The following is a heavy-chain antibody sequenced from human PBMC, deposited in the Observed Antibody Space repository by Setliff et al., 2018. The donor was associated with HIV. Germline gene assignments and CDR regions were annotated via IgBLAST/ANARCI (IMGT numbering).Heavy chain of an antibody. V-gene: IGHV3-53*01. J-gene: IGHJ5*02. CDR2: LYGDGRT. CDR1: GFTVSNNY. CDR3: AEGVNFLDP. D-gene: IGHD1-20*01. Sequence: QPGGSLRLSCEVSGFTVSNNYMTWVRQAPGKGLEWVSALYGDGRTFYADSVQGRFTISRDDSNNILFLQMNSLLAEDTAVYYCAEGVNFLDPWGQGTLVTVSS.